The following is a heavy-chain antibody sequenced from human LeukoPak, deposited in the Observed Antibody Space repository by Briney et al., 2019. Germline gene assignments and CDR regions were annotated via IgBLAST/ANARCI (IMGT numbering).Heavy chain of an antibody. J-gene: IGHJ1*01. CDR1: GGSFSGYY. CDR2: INHSGST. V-gene: IGHV4-34*01. CDR3: ARGQRLRWERIYFQH. D-gene: IGHD4-23*01. Sequence: SETLSLTCAVYGGSFSGYYWSWIRQPPGKGLESIGEINHSGSTNYNPSLKSRVTISVDTSKNQFSLKLSSVTAADTAVYYCARGQRLRWERIYFQHWGQGTLVTVSS.